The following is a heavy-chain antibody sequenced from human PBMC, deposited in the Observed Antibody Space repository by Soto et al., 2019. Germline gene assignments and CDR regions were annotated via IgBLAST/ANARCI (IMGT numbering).Heavy chain of an antibody. D-gene: IGHD2-2*01. V-gene: IGHV3-21*01. CDR1: GFSFSIHS. CDR3: AKVSPPRTTHPPGH. Sequence: LRLSCAASGFSFSIHSMTWVRQAPGKGLEWVSSISSSNTYIYYAESVKGRFTISRDNAKNSLYLQMNSLRAEDTAVYYCAKVSPPRTTHPPGHWGQGTLLPVSS. J-gene: IGHJ4*02. CDR2: ISSSNTYI.